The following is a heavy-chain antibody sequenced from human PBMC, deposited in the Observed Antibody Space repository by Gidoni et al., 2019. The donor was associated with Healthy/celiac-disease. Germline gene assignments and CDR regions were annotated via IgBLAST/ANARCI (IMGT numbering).Heavy chain of an antibody. CDR1: GFTFSSYA. J-gene: IGHJ5*02. CDR2: IGGSGGST. V-gene: IGHV3-23*01. CDR3: AKEGYYGSGSYYINWFDP. D-gene: IGHD3-10*01. Sequence: EVQLLESGGGLVQPGGSLRLSCAASGFTFSSYAMSWVRQAPGKGLEWVSAIGGSGGSTYYADSGKGRFTISRDNSKNTLYLQMNSLRAEDTAVYYCAKEGYYGSGSYYINWFDPWGQGTLVTVSS.